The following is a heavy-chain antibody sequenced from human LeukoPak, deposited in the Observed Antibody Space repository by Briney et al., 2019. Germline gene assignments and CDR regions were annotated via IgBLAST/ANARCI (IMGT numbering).Heavy chain of an antibody. CDR2: IYYSGST. CDR1: GGSISSSSYY. J-gene: IGHJ5*02. CDR3: ARHIGMITFGGVIVRDTWFDP. D-gene: IGHD3-16*02. Sequence: PSETLSLTCTVSGGSISSSSYYWGWIRQPPGKGLEWIGSIYYSGSTYYNPSLKSRVTISVDTSKNQFSLKLSSVTAADTAVYYCARHIGMITFGGVIVRDTWFDPWGQGTLVTVSS. V-gene: IGHV4-39*01.